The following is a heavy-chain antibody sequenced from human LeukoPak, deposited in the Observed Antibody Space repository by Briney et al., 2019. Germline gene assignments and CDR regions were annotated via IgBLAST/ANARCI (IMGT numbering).Heavy chain of an antibody. V-gene: IGHV4-30-4*01. CDR1: GGSISSGDYY. CDR3: ARVTHYYGSGGDY. D-gene: IGHD3-10*01. CDR2: IYYSGST. Sequence: SETLSLTCTVSGGSISSGDYYWSWIRQPPGKGLEWIGYIYYSGSTNYNPSLKSRVTISVDTSKNQFSLKLSSVTAADTAVYYCARVTHYYGSGGDYWGQGTLVTVSS. J-gene: IGHJ4*02.